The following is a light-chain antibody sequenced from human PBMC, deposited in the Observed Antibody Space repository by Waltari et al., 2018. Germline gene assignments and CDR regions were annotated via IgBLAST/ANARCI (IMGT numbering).Light chain of an antibody. CDR1: SSDVGGYNY. V-gene: IGLV2-14*03. J-gene: IGLJ3*02. CDR3: SSYTSSNTWV. Sequence: QSAQTQPASVSGSPGQSITISCTGTSSDVGGYNYVSWYQQHPGKAPKLMIYDVSNRPSGLSNRFSGSNSSNTASLTISGLQAEDEADYYCSSYTSSNTWVFGGGTKLTVL. CDR2: DVS.